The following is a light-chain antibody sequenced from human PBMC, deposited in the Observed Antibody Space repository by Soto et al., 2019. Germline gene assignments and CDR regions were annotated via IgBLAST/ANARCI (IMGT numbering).Light chain of an antibody. V-gene: IGKV3-20*01. CDR1: QSISSYY. J-gene: IGKJ2*01. CDR3: QQYDTSPS. Sequence: EIVLTQSPGTLSFSPGERATLSCRASQSISSYYLAWYQQKPGQAPRLLIYGASSRATGIPDRFSGSGSGTDFTLTISRLEPEDFAVYYCQQYDTSPSFGQGTKLDIK. CDR2: GAS.